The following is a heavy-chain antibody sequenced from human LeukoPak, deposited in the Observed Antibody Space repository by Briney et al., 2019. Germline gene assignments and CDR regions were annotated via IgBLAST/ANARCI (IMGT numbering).Heavy chain of an antibody. CDR1: GFTFSSYA. CDR3: AKVPDYGVDY. J-gene: IGHJ4*02. Sequence: GGSLRLSCAASGFTFSSYAMHWVRQAPGKGLEWVAVISYDGSNKYYADSVKGRFTISRDNSKNTLYLQMNSLRAEDTAVYYCAKVPDYGVDYWGQGPLVTVSS. D-gene: IGHD4-17*01. V-gene: IGHV3-30*04. CDR2: ISYDGSNK.